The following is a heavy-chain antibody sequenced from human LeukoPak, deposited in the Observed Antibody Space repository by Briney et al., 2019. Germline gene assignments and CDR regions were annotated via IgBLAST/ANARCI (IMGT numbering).Heavy chain of an antibody. CDR1: GYTFTGYY. D-gene: IGHD2-8*01. CDR2: INPNSGGT. V-gene: IGHV1-2*02. Sequence: GASVKVSCKASGYTFTGYYMHWVRQAPGQGFEWMGWINPNSGGTNYAQKFQGRVTMTRDTSISTAYMELSRLRSDDTAVYYCAREGGTYCTNGVCNLGDFDYWGQGTLVTVSS. CDR3: AREGGTYCTNGVCNLGDFDY. J-gene: IGHJ4*02.